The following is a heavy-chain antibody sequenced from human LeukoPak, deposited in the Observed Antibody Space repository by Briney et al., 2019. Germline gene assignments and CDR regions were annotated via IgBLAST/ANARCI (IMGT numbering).Heavy chain of an antibody. Sequence: GASVKVSCKASGYTFSDYFIHWVRQAPGQGLEWMGWINPNSGGTNFARNFRGRVTLTRDKSITTAFMELRGLTFDDTAVYYCARDYGWGSDRWGQRTLVTVSS. D-gene: IGHD2-2*03. J-gene: IGHJ4*02. CDR2: INPNSGGT. V-gene: IGHV1-2*02. CDR3: ARDYGWGSDR. CDR1: GYTFSDYF.